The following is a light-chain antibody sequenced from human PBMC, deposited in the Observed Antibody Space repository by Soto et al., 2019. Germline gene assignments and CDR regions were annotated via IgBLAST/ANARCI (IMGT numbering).Light chain of an antibody. J-gene: IGKJ5*01. V-gene: IGKV1-39*01. CDR2: AAS. Sequence: DIQMTQSPSSLSASVGDRVTITCRASESIARQLNWYQQKPGKAPKLLIYAASSLQNGVPSRFHGGGSGTDFTLTISNLQPQDFATYYCQQSYSTLSITFGQGTRLEIK. CDR1: ESIARQ. CDR3: QQSYSTLSIT.